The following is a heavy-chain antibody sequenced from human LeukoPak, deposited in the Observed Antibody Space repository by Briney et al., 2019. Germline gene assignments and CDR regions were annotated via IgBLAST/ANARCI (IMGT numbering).Heavy chain of an antibody. J-gene: IGHJ6*03. Sequence: GRSLRLSCAASGFTFSSYAMHWVRQAPGKGLEWVAVISYDGSNKYYADSVKGRFTISRDNSKNTLYLQMNSLRAEDTAVYYCARSAATTVYYYYMDVWGKGTTVTVSS. CDR2: ISYDGSNK. CDR3: ARSAATTVYYYYMDV. CDR1: GFTFSSYA. V-gene: IGHV3-30-3*01. D-gene: IGHD1-1*01.